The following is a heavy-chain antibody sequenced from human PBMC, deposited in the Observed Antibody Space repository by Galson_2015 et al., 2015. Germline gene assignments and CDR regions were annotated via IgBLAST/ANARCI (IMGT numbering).Heavy chain of an antibody. CDR3: ARDALRYSSSWYFDL. CDR2: ITSSGTI. Sequence: SLRLSCAASGFTFSDYSMKWVRQPPGKGLEWLSYITSSGTIYYADSVKGRFTISRDNAKNSLYLQMNSLRDEDTAVYYCARDALRYSSSWYFDLSGRGTRVTVSS. J-gene: IGHJ2*01. V-gene: IGHV3-48*02. D-gene: IGHD6-13*01. CDR1: GFTFSDYS.